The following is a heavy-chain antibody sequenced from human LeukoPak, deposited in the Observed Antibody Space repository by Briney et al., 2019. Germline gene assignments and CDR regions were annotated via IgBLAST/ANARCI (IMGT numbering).Heavy chain of an antibody. CDR2: IYPGGSDI. J-gene: IGHJ4*02. CDR1: GYNFISYW. CDR3: ARSHVITFGDVIAPQFYDF. Sequence: GESLRISCKASGYNFISYWIGWVRQMPGKGLEWMAIIYPGGSDIRWNPSFQGQVTISADKSMTTAYLQWSSLKASDTAMYYCARSHVITFGDVIAPQFYDFWGQGTLVTVSS. V-gene: IGHV5-51*01. D-gene: IGHD3-16*02.